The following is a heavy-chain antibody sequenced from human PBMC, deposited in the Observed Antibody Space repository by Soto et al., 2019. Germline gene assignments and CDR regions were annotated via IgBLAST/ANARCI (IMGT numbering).Heavy chain of an antibody. J-gene: IGHJ6*02. V-gene: IGHV5-51*01. CDR2: IYPGDSDT. CDR1: GYSFTSYW. Sequence: ESLKISCKGSGYSFTSYWIGWVRQMPGKGLEWMGIIYPGDSDTRYSPSFQGQVTISADKSISTAYLQWSSLKASDTAMYYCARETYYYDSSGLARDYYYYGMDVWGQGTTVTVSS. CDR3: ARETYYYDSSGLARDYYYYGMDV. D-gene: IGHD3-22*01.